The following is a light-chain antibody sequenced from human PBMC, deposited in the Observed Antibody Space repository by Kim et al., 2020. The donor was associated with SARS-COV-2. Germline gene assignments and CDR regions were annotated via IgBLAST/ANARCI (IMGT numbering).Light chain of an antibody. V-gene: IGKV1-27*01. CDR1: QEIKNY. Sequence: ACDGDRFTSDRRASQEIKNYLAWCRQKQGKVPEVLIYAASILQAGVPSRISDSGSGTDITLTINSLQPEGVATYYCQKYNSAPWTFGQGTKVDIK. CDR2: AAS. J-gene: IGKJ1*01. CDR3: QKYNSAPWT.